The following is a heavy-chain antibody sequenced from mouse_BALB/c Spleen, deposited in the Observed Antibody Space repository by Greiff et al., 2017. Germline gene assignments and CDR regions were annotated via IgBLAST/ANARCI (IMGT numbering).Heavy chain of an antibody. Sequence: VHVKQSGAELVKPGASVKLSCTASGFNIKDTYMHWVKQRPEQGLEWIGRIDPANGNTKYDPKFQGKATITADTSSNTAYLQLSSLTSEDTAVYYCAGLYSWGQGTTLTVSS. CDR2: IDPANGNT. CDR1: GFNIKDTY. J-gene: IGHJ2*01. V-gene: IGHV14-3*02. D-gene: IGHD1-1*01. CDR3: AGLYS.